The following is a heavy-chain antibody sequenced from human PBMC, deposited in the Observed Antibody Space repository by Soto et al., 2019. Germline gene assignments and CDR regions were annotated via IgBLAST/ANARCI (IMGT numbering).Heavy chain of an antibody. J-gene: IGHJ5*01. V-gene: IGHV1-18*04. CDR1: GCTSADLG. Sequence: GQVCCEATGCTSADLGISWVRQAPGQGLEWMGWVSGNNGASNPAPKVQGRITMTLDTSTGVSYMALRSLRSDNTAIYYCVRDQKYFRVNGNWFDSWGQGTLVTVSS. CDR3: VRDQKYFRVNGNWFDS. CDR2: VSGNNGAS. D-gene: IGHD2-2*01.